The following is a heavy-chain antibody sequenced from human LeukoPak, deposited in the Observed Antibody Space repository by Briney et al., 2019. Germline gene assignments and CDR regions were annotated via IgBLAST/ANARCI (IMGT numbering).Heavy chain of an antibody. CDR3: ARVQWELRGVGSYFEY. Sequence: GGSLRLSCVVCGFTFSSYWRSWVRQAPGKGLEWVANIKQDGSEKYYVASVKGRFTMSRDNAKNSLYLQMNSLRAEDTAVYYCARVQWELRGVGSYFEYWGQGALVTVSS. V-gene: IGHV3-7*01. J-gene: IGHJ4*02. D-gene: IGHD1-26*01. CDR1: GFTFSSYW. CDR2: IKQDGSEK.